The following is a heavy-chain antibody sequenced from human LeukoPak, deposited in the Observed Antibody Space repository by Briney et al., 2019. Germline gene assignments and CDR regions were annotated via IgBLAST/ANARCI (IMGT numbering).Heavy chain of an antibody. CDR1: GFTFTSSA. V-gene: IGHV1-58*02. Sequence: SVKVSCKASGFTFTSSAMQWVRQARGQRLEWIGWIVVGSGNTNYAQKFQERVTITRDMSTSTAYMELSSLRSEDAAVYYCAAGFLSERGSYYFDYWGQGTLVTVSS. CDR2: IVVGSGNT. D-gene: IGHD3-3*01. CDR3: AAGFLSERGSYYFDY. J-gene: IGHJ4*02.